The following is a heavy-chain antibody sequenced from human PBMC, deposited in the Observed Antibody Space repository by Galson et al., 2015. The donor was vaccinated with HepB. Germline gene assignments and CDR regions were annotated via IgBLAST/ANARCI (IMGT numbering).Heavy chain of an antibody. V-gene: IGHV1-46*04. D-gene: IGHD3-22*01. CDR2: INPTGGSR. J-gene: IGHJ6*02. CDR3: ARDLYDSSGYPYYYGMDV. CDR1: GYTFTSYS. Sequence: SVKVSCKASGYTFTSYSMHWVRQAPGRGLEWMGIINPTGGSRNYAQKLQGRVTMTRDTSTSTVYMELSSLRSEDTAVYYCARDLYDSSGYPYYYGMDVWGQGTTVTVSS.